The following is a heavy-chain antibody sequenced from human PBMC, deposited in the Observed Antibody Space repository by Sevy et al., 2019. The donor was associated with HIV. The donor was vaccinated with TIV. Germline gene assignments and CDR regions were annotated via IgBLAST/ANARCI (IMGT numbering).Heavy chain of an antibody. D-gene: IGHD3-10*01. CDR1: GYTFTSYG. V-gene: IGHV1-18*01. CDR3: ARVGYYGSGSYYKEDDAFDI. Sequence: ASVKVSCKASGYTFTSYGISWVRQAPGQGLEWMGWISAYNGNTNYAQKLQGRVTMTTDTSTSTAYMELRGLRSDDTAVYYCARVGYYGSGSYYKEDDAFDIWGQGTMVTVSS. J-gene: IGHJ3*02. CDR2: ISAYNGNT.